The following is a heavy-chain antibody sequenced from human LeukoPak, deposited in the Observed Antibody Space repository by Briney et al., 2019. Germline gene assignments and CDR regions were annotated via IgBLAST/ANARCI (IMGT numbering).Heavy chain of an antibody. J-gene: IGHJ6*04. V-gene: IGHV3-23*01. CDR2: ISGSGGST. Sequence: PGGSLRLSCAASGVTFSSYVVSWVRQAPGKGLEWVSAISGSGGSTYYADSVKGRFTISRDNSKNTLYLQMNSLRAEDTAVYYCAKYFDQIPMIEVVIPLDVWGKGTTVTVSS. D-gene: IGHD3-22*01. CDR3: AKYFDQIPMIEVVIPLDV. CDR1: GVTFSSYV.